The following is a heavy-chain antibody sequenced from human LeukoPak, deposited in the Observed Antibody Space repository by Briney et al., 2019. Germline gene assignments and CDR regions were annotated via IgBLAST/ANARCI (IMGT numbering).Heavy chain of an antibody. D-gene: IGHD2-2*01. V-gene: IGHV4-59*08. Sequence: SETLSLTCTVSGGSISSYYWSWIRQPPGKGLEWIGYIYYSGSTNYNPSLKSRVTISVDTSKNQFSLKLSSVTAADTAVYYCVAVPAAQNWFDPWGQGTLVTVSS. CDR2: IYYSGST. J-gene: IGHJ5*02. CDR1: GGSISSYY. CDR3: VAVPAAQNWFDP.